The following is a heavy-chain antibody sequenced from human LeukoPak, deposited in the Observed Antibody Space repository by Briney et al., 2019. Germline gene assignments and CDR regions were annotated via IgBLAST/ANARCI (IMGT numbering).Heavy chain of an antibody. CDR2: INPKSGGT. J-gene: IGHJ3*02. CDR3: ARDLWFGESSDAFDM. D-gene: IGHD3-10*01. CDR1: GYSFTGHY. V-gene: IGHV1-2*02. Sequence: VASVKVSCQASGYSFTGHYMHWVRQAPGQGLEWMGWINPKSGGTNYAQKFQGRVTMTRDTSISTAYMDMSSLRSEDTDVYYCARDLWFGESSDAFDMWGQGRMVSV.